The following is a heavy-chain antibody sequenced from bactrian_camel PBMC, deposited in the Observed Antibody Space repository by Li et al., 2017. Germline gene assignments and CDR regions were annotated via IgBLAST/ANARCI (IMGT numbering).Heavy chain of an antibody. Sequence: HVQLVESGGGSVEAGGSLRLSCEVIGLVDSPRCMGRFRQATGEEREKVATIDSVGFTTYGDAVRGRFTISKDNDKTVYLETNNLQPEDTAMYYCARKRRFGSCIDDMTAGDYWGRGTQVTVS. D-gene: IGHD5*01. CDR3: ARKRRFGSCIDDMTAGDY. J-gene: IGHJ4*01. CDR2: IDSVGFT. V-gene: IGHV3S53*01. CDR1: GLVDSPRC.